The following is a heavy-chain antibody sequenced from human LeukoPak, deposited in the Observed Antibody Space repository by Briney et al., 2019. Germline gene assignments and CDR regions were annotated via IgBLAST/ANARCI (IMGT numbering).Heavy chain of an antibody. CDR2: IYHSGST. J-gene: IGHJ3*02. V-gene: IGHV4-38-2*02. CDR3: AKSNGYGLVDI. D-gene: IGHD3-10*01. CDR1: GYSISSGYY. Sequence: PSETLSLTCTVSGYSISSGYYWGWIRQPPGKGLEWIGSIYHSGSTYYNPSLRSRVTISLDTSRNQFSLKLNSVTAADTAVYYCAKSNGYGLVDIWGQGTMVTVSS.